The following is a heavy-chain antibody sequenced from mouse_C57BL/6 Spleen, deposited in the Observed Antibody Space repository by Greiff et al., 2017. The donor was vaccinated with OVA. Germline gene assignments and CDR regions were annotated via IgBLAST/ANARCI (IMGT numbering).Heavy chain of an antibody. CDR3: AIGAYGDY. Sequence: QVQPPPPGAEPVKPGASVKVFCKASGHTFTSYWMHWVKQRPGQGLEWIGRIYPSDSDTKYNQKFKGKATMTVDKSSSTVYMQLSSLTSEDTAVYYCAIGAYGDYWGKGTTLTVSS. V-gene: IGHV1-74*01. CDR1: GHTFTSYW. J-gene: IGHJ2*01. CDR2: IYPSDSDT. D-gene: IGHD1-1*01.